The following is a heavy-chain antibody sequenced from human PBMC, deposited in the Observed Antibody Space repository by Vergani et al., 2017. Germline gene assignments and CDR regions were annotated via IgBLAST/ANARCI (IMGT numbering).Heavy chain of an antibody. CDR3: ASSSSSWGYYYYYMDV. CDR2: INPSGGST. V-gene: IGHV1-46*03. D-gene: IGHD6-13*01. J-gene: IGHJ6*03. CDR1: GYTFTSYY. Sequence: QVQLVQSGAEVKKPGASVKVSCKASGYTFTSYYMHWVRQAPGQGLEWMGIINPSGGSTSYAQKFQGRVTMTRDTSTSTVYMELSSLRSEDTAVYYCASSSSSWGYYYYYMDVWGKGTTGTVSS.